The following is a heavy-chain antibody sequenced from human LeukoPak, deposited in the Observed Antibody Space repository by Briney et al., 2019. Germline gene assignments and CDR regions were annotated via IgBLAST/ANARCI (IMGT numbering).Heavy chain of an antibody. Sequence: PGGSLRLSCTASGFTFSTYTMNWVRQAPGKGLEWVSSISSSSYYIYYAGSVKGRFTISRDNAKNSLFLQMNSLRAEDTAVYYCGAAYSGSSPFDYWGQGTLVTVSS. J-gene: IGHJ4*02. V-gene: IGHV3-21*01. D-gene: IGHD1-26*01. CDR1: GFTFSTYT. CDR3: GAAYSGSSPFDY. CDR2: ISSSSYYI.